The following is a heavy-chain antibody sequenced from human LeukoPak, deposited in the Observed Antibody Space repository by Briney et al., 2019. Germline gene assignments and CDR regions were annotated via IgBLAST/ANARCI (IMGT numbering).Heavy chain of an antibody. CDR1: GGTFSSYA. D-gene: IGHD4-11*01. V-gene: IGHV1-69*13. Sequence: ASVKVSCKASGGTFSSYAISWVRQAPGQGLEWMGGIIPIFGTANYAQKFQGRVTITADESTSTAYMELSSLRSEDTAVYYCAKVYSTYFPNWFDPWGQGTLVTVSS. CDR3: AKVYSTYFPNWFDP. J-gene: IGHJ5*02. CDR2: IIPIFGTA.